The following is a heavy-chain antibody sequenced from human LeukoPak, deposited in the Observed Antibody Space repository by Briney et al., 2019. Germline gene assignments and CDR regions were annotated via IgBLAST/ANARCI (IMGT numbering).Heavy chain of an antibody. Sequence: GGSLRLSCAASGFTFSSYEMNWVRQAPGKGLEWVSYISSSGSTICYADSVKGRFTISRDNAKNSLYLQMNSLRAEDTAVYYCARYSSGWYGGDLDYWSQGTLVTVSS. V-gene: IGHV3-48*03. D-gene: IGHD6-19*01. CDR2: ISSSGSTI. CDR1: GFTFSSYE. CDR3: ARYSSGWYGGDLDY. J-gene: IGHJ4*02.